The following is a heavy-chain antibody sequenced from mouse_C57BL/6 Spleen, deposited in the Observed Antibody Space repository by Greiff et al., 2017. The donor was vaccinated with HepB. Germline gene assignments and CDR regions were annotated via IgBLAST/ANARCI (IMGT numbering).Heavy chain of an antibody. V-gene: IGHV1-53*01. Sequence: VQLQQPGTELVKPGASVKLSCKASGYTFTSYWMHWVKQRPGQGLEWIGNINPSNGGTNYNEKFKSKATLTVDKSSSTAYKQLSSLTSEDSAVYYCARCHITGTNWFAYWGQGTMVTVSA. D-gene: IGHD4-1*01. CDR3: ARCHITGTNWFAY. CDR1: GYTFTSYW. J-gene: IGHJ3*01. CDR2: INPSNGGT.